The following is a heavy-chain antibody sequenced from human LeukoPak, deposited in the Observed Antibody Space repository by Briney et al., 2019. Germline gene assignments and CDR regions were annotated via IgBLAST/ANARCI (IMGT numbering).Heavy chain of an antibody. CDR1: GYTFTSYD. D-gene: IGHD5-12*01. V-gene: IGHV1-8*03. CDR2: MNPNSGNT. J-gene: IGHJ6*03. CDR3: ARGRYSGYDWGSSGYYYMDV. Sequence: AASVKVSCKASGYTFTSYDINWVRQATGQGLEWMGWMNPNSGNTGYAQKFQGRVTITRNTSISTAYMELSSLRSEDTAVYYCARGRYSGYDWGSSGYYYMDVWGKGTTVTVSS.